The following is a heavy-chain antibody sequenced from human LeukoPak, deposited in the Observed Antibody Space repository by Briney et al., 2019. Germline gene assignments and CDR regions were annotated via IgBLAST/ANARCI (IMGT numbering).Heavy chain of an antibody. CDR3: ARSGSTYYEYVWGSSTDAFDI. V-gene: IGHV3-21*01. J-gene: IGHJ3*02. D-gene: IGHD3-16*01. CDR1: GFTFSSYS. CDR2: ISSSSSYI. Sequence: GGSLRLSCAASGFTFSSYSMNWVRQAPGKGLEWVSSISSSSSYIYYADSVKGRFTISRDNAKNSLYLQMNSLRAEDTAVYYCARSGSTYYEYVWGSSTDAFDIWGQGTMVTVSS.